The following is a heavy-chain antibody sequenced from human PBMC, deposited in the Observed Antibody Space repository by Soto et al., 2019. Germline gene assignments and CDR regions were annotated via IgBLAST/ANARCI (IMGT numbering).Heavy chain of an antibody. Sequence: QVQLQESGPGLVKPSQTLSLTCTVSGGSISSGGYYWSWIRQHPGKGLEWIGYIYYSGSTYYNPSLKSRVTISVDTSKNQFSLKLSSVTAADTAVYYCARDCTNGVCYYCSGGSCFDYWGQGTLVTVSS. D-gene: IGHD2-8*01. CDR2: IYYSGST. CDR3: ARDCTNGVCYYCSGGSCFDY. V-gene: IGHV4-31*03. J-gene: IGHJ4*02. CDR1: GGSISSGGYY.